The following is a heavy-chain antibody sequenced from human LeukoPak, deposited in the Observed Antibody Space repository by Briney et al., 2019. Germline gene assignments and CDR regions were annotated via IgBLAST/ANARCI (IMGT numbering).Heavy chain of an antibody. Sequence: SETLSLTCTVSGGSISSSSYYWGWVRQPPGKGPEWIGTIYYSGTTYYNPSLKSRVTVSVDTSKNQFSLWLSSVTAADTAVYFCARYVVTRGYSFDYWGQGTLVTVSS. D-gene: IGHD4-23*01. V-gene: IGHV4-39*01. CDR1: GGSISSSSYY. CDR3: ARYVVTRGYSFDY. J-gene: IGHJ4*02. CDR2: IYYSGTT.